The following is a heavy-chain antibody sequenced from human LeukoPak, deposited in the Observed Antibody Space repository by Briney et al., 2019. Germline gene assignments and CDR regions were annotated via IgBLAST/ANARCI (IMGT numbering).Heavy chain of an antibody. D-gene: IGHD1-1*01. CDR1: DGSITNYD. J-gene: IGHJ4*02. Sequence: SETLSLTCTVSDGSITNYDWSWVRQPPGKGLEFIGHVHYSGTANYNPSLRSRVTISIDTSKKHFFLKLKSVTAADTAVYYCARGNAGTPDYWGQGTLVTVSS. CDR3: ARGNAGTPDY. CDR2: VHYSGTA. V-gene: IGHV4-59*01.